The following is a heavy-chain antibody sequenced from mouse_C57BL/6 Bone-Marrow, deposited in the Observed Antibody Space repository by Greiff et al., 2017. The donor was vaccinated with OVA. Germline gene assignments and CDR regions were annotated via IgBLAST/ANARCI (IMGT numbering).Heavy chain of an antibody. CDR3: ARIGGAYGNSPYAMDN. CDR1: GYTFTSYW. J-gene: IGHJ4*01. CDR2: IDPSDSYT. Sequence: QVQLQQPGAELVKPGASVKLSCKASGYTFTSYWMQWVKQRPGQGLEWIGEIDPSDSYTNYNQKFKGKATLTVDTSSSTAYMQLSSLTSEDSAVYYCARIGGAYGNSPYAMDNWGQGTSVTVSS. D-gene: IGHD2-10*02. V-gene: IGHV1-50*01.